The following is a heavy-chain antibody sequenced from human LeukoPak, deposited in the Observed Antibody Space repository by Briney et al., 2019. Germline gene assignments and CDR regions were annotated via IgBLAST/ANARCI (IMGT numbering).Heavy chain of an antibody. CDR3: ARSRSGYYGDVDY. CDR2: IYYSGST. D-gene: IGHD3-3*01. J-gene: IGHJ4*02. CDR1: GGSISSSSYY. Sequence: PSETLSLTCTVSGGSISSSSYYWGWIRQPPGKGLEWIGSIYYSGSTYYNPSLKSRVTISVDTSKNQFSLKLSSVTAADTAVYYCARSRSGYYGDVDYWGQGTLVTVPS. V-gene: IGHV4-39*01.